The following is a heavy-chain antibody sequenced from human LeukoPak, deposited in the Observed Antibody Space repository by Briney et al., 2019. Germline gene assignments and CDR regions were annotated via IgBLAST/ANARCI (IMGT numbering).Heavy chain of an antibody. D-gene: IGHD3-22*01. V-gene: IGHV3-9*01. CDR1: GFTFDDYA. J-gene: IGHJ4*02. CDR3: AKDPSYDSSGYLDY. CDR2: ISWNSGSI. Sequence: GGSLRLSCAASGFTFDDYAMHWVRQAPGKGLEWVPGISWNSGSIGYADSVKGRFTISRDNAKNSLYLQMNSLRAEDTALYYCAKDPSYDSSGYLDYWGQGTLVTVSS.